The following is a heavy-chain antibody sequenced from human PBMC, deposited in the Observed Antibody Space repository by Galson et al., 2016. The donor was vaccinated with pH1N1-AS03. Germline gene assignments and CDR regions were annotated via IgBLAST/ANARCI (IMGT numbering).Heavy chain of an antibody. CDR3: AKDRSSWPPGWGSVDS. Sequence: SLRLSCATSGFTFSSYGMTWVRQAPGKGLEWVSSISVTGGSTYYADSVKCRFPISRDHSKNTLYLQMSSLRAEDTAVYYCAKDRSSWPPGWGSVDSWGQGTLVTVSS. J-gene: IGHJ4*02. V-gene: IGHV3-23*01. CDR1: GFTFSSYG. D-gene: IGHD6-13*01. CDR2: ISVTGGST.